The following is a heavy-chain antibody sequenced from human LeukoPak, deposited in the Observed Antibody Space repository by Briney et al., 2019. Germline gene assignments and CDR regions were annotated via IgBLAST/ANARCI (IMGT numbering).Heavy chain of an antibody. CDR2: IYISGST. D-gene: IGHD1-26*01. V-gene: IGHV4-61*02. J-gene: IGHJ6*02. CDR3: ARDLGYGGPSYSYGLDV. CDR1: GGSMSTGRNY. Sequence: SETLSLTCTVSGGSMSTGRNYWHWIRQSAGKGLEWIGRIYISGSTDYNPSLKSRVTMSLDRSKSQFSLELSSVTAADTAVYYCARDLGYGGPSYSYGLDVWGQGTTVTVSS.